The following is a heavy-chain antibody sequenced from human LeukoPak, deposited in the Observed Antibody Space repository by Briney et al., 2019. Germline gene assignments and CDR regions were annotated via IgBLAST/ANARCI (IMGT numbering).Heavy chain of an antibody. CDR2: INTDSGGT. J-gene: IGHJ4*02. Sequence: GASVKVSCTASGYTFTGYYMNWVRQAPGQGLEWMGWINTDSGGTNYAQKFQGRVTMTRDTSISTAYIELSSLNADDTAVYYCARDAVPAAADYWGQGTLASVST. CDR3: ARDAVPAAADY. D-gene: IGHD2-2*01. CDR1: GYTFTGYY. V-gene: IGHV1-2*02.